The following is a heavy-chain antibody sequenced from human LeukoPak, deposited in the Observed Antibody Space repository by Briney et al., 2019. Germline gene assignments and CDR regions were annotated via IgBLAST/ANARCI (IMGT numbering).Heavy chain of an antibody. CDR3: ARQQLVERSFDY. Sequence: SETLSLTCTVSGGSISSHNYYWGWIRQSPGKGLEWIGSIHYSGTTYYNPSLKSRVIISVDTSKNQFSLKLTSVTAADTAIYYCARQQLVERSFDYWGQGTLVTVSS. J-gene: IGHJ4*02. V-gene: IGHV4-39*07. CDR1: GGSISSHNYY. CDR2: IHYSGTT. D-gene: IGHD6-6*01.